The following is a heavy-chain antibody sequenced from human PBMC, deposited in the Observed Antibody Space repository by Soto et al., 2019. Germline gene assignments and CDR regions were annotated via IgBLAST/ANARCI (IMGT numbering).Heavy chain of an antibody. CDR3: TRFSCSSTSCFPSDYYYYMDV. CDR1: GFTFSSYS. CDR2: ISSSSYI. D-gene: IGHD2-2*01. J-gene: IGHJ6*03. Sequence: PGGSLRLPCAASGFTFSSYSMNWVRQAPGKGLEWVSSISSSSYIYYADSVKGRFTIPSDNAKNSLYLQMNSLRAEDTAVYYCTRFSCSSTSCFPSDYYYYMDVWGKGTTVTVSS. V-gene: IGHV3-21*01.